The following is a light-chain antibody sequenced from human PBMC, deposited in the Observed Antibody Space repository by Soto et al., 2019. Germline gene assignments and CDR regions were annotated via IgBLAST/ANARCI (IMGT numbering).Light chain of an antibody. CDR1: SSDVGGCNY. CDR3: TLYRRDSSLA. CDR2: EVN. J-gene: IGLJ2*01. Sequence: QSALTQPASVSGSPGQSVTISCTGTSSDVGGCNYVSWYQQHPGKAPKLMIFEVNRRPSGVSDRFSGSKSGNTASLTISGLQAEDEADYYCTLYRRDSSLAFGGGTKLTVL. V-gene: IGLV2-14*01.